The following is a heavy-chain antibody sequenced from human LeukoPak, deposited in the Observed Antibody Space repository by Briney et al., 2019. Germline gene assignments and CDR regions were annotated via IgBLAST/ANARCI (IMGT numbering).Heavy chain of an antibody. CDR2: ISSSSNII. D-gene: IGHD3-22*01. J-gene: IGHJ4*02. V-gene: IGHV3-48*02. CDR1: TFTFSTYS. Sequence: GGSLRLSCAASTFTFSTYSMNWVRQAPGKGLEWVSYISSSSNIIYYADSVKGRFTISRDNARTSLYLQMNSLRDEDTAVYYCASPSSYKAPYDSNIEYWGQGTLVTVSS. CDR3: ASPSSYKAPYDSNIEY.